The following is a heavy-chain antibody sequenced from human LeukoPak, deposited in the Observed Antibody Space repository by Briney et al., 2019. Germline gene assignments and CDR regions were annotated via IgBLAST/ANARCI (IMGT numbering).Heavy chain of an antibody. CDR2: ISDSGGST. D-gene: IGHD6-13*01. CDR3: AKASQIAEEGWFDP. J-gene: IGHJ5*02. CDR1: GFPFSSYA. V-gene: IGHV3-64*04. Sequence: PGGSLRLSCSASGFPFSSYAMHWVRQAPGKGLEYVSAISDSGGSTYYADSVKGRFTISRDNSKNTLYLQMNSLRAEDTAVYYCAKASQIAEEGWFDPWGQGTLVTVSS.